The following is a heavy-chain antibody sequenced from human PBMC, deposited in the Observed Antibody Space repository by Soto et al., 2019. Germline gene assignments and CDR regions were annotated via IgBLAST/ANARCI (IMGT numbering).Heavy chain of an antibody. CDR1: GDSMSSSNW. CDR3: ARRYGANFDY. V-gene: IGHV4-4*02. CDR2: AHYSGRT. J-gene: IGHJ4*02. Sequence: SETLSLTCTVSGDSMSSSNWWNWVRQPPGKGLEWIGEAHYSGRTNYNPSLKSRVAISVDTSKNHFSLKLSSVTAADTAVYYCARRYGANFDYWGQGTLVTVSS. D-gene: IGHD4-17*01.